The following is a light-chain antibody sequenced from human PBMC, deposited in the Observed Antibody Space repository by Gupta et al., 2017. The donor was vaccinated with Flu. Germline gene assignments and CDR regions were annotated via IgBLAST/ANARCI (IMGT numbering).Light chain of an antibody. CDR3: SSYKRSSPFYV. CDR1: LSEVGGYNY. J-gene: IGLJ1*01. Sequence: QSALTQPASVSGSPGQSITISCTGTLSEVGGYNYVSWYQQHPDKAPKLVIYEVANRPSGVSDRFSGSKSGNTASLTISGLQAEDEADYYCSSYKRSSPFYVFGTGTKVTVL. V-gene: IGLV2-14*01. CDR2: EVA.